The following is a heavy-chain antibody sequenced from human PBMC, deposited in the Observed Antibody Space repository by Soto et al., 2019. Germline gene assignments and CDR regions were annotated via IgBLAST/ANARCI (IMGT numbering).Heavy chain of an antibody. CDR2: ISSSSSYI. J-gene: IGHJ5*02. CDR1: GFTFSSYS. Sequence: GGSLRLSCAASGFTFSSYSMNWVRQAPGKGLEWVSSISSSSSYIYYADSVKGRFTISRDNAKNSLYLQMNSLRAEDTAVYYCARDTFSSEYDFWSDPNWFDPWGQGTLVTVS. D-gene: IGHD3-3*01. V-gene: IGHV3-21*01. CDR3: ARDTFSSEYDFWSDPNWFDP.